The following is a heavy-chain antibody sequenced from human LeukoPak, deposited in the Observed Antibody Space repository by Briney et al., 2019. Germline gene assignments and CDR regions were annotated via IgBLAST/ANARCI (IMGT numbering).Heavy chain of an antibody. D-gene: IGHD4-17*01. CDR1: GGTVSSYA. V-gene: IGHV1-69*06. J-gene: IGHJ3*02. Sequence: ASVKVSCKASGGTVSSYAISWVRQAPGQGLEWMGGIIPIFGTANYAQKFQGRVTITADKSTSTAYMELSSLRSEDTAVYYCARKGSVTTGGAFDIWGQGTMVTVSS. CDR2: IIPIFGTA. CDR3: ARKGSVTTGGAFDI.